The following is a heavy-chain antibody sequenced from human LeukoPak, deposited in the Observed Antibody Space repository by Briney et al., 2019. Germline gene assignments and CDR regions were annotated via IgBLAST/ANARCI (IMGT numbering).Heavy chain of an antibody. V-gene: IGHV3-15*01. J-gene: IGHJ4*02. D-gene: IGHD5/OR15-5a*01. CDR3: ATYVLVSGTRHFDS. Sequence: VESLRLSCAASGFTFTNVWMSWVRQVPGKGLEWIGRIRSKTDGGTTDYAAPVKDRVTTSRDDSRNTLFLQISSLKTEDTAIYYSATYVLVSGTRHFDSWGQGARVTVSS. CDR1: GFTFTNVW. CDR2: IRSKTDGGTT.